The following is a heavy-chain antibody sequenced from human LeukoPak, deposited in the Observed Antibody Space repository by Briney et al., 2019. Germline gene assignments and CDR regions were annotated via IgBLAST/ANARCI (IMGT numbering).Heavy chain of an antibody. Sequence: PSETLSLTCTVSGPSISSYYWSWIRQPPGKGLEWFGYIFHSGSTNYNPSLKSRVTMSVDTSKNQLSLKLSSVTAADTAVYYCARGAPGGNDYGDYWGQGTLVTVSS. CDR2: IFHSGST. CDR3: ARGAPGGNDYGDY. J-gene: IGHJ4*02. V-gene: IGHV4-59*01. CDR1: GPSISSYY.